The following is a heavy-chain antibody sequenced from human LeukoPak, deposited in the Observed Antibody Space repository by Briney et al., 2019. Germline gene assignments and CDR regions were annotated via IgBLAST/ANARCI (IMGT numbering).Heavy chain of an antibody. CDR2: ISSRGDTI. Sequence: PGGSLRLSCAASGFTFSDYYMSWIRQAPGKGLEWVSYISSRGDTIYYTDSVKGRFTISRDNAKNSLYLQMSSLRAEDTAVYYCARTGGPQLWLTWGQGTLVTVSS. J-gene: IGHJ5*02. CDR3: ARTGGPQLWLT. V-gene: IGHV3-11*04. CDR1: GFTFSDYY. D-gene: IGHD5-18*01.